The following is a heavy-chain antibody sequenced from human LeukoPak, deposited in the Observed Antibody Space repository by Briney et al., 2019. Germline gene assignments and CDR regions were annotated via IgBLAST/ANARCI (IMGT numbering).Heavy chain of an antibody. CDR2: ISSSSSLI. V-gene: IGHV3-48*01. CDR3: ARLNLGYGYFLEATKRDY. J-gene: IGHJ4*02. Sequence: GGSLRLSCAASGFTFSSHTMNWVRQAPGKGLEWVSSISSSSSLIHYADSVKGRFTISRDNAKTSLYLQMNSLRAEDTAVYYCARLNLGYGYFLEATKRDYWGQGTLVTVSS. CDR1: GFTFSSHT. D-gene: IGHD5-18*01.